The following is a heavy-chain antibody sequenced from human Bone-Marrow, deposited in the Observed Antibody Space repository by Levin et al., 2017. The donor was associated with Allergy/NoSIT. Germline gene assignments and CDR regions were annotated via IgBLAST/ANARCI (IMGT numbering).Heavy chain of an antibody. V-gene: IGHV3-9*01. CDR2: INWNGGST. D-gene: IGHD3-22*01. CDR3: AKGGRSSYYGMDV. CDR1: GFTFDDYT. J-gene: IGHJ6*02. Sequence: LSLTCATSGFTFDDYTMHWVRQAPGKGLEWVSSINWNGGSTAYADSVKGRFTISRDNAKKSLNLQMNSLRGEDTALYYCAKGGRSSYYGMDVWGQGTTVTVSS.